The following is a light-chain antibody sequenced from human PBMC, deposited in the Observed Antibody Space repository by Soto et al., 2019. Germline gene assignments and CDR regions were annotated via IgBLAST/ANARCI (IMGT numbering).Light chain of an antibody. J-gene: IGKJ1*01. CDR1: QSVSRSY. CDR3: QQYNNWPRT. V-gene: IGKV3-15*01. CDR2: GAS. Sequence: EIFLTQSPCTLSLSPGERATLSCRASQSVSRSYLAWYQQKPGQAPRLLIYGASTRATGIPARFSGSGSGTEFTLTINSLQSEDFEVYYCQQYNNWPRTFGQGTKVDIK.